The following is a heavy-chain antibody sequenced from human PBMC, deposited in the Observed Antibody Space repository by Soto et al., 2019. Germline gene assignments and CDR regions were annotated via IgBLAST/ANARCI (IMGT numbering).Heavy chain of an antibody. V-gene: IGHV3-21*01. CDR1: GFTFSSYS. CDR2: ISSSSSYI. Sequence: GGSLRLSCAASGFTFSSYSMNWVRQAPGKGLEWVSSISSSSSYIYYADSVKGRFTISRDNAKNSLYLQMNSLRAEDTAVYYGARDFAYYYGMDVWGQGTTVTVSS. J-gene: IGHJ6*02. CDR3: ARDFAYYYGMDV.